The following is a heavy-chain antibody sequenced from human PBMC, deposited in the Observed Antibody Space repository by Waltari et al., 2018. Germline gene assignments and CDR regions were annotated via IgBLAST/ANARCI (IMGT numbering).Heavy chain of an antibody. CDR2: IDPNSGGR. D-gene: IGHD6-19*01. CDR1: GYTFSAYF. V-gene: IGHV1-2*06. J-gene: IGHJ3*02. CDR3: ARDASTAVPEGDAFDI. Sequence: QVQLVQSGAEVKKPGASVKVSCKASGYTFSAYFMHWVRQAPGQGLEWMGRIDPNSGGRNYAQKCQGRVTMTRDTSISTIYMELRRLTFDDTALYYCARDASTAVPEGDAFDIWGQWTMVAVSA.